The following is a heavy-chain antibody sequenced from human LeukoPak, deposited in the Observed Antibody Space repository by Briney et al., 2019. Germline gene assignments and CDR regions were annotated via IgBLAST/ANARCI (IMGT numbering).Heavy chain of an antibody. V-gene: IGHV4-31*03. CDR1: GGSISSGGYY. CDR3: AKYSYGDAFDI. D-gene: IGHD5-18*01. Sequence: SQILSLTCTVSGGSISSGGYYWSWIRQHPGKGLEWIGYIYYSGSTYYDPSLKSRVTISVDTSKNQFSLKLSSVTAADTAVYYCAKYSYGDAFDIWGQGTMVTVSS. J-gene: IGHJ3*02. CDR2: IYYSGST.